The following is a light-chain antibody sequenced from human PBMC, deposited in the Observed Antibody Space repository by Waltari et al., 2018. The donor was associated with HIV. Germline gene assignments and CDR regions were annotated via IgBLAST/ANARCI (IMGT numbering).Light chain of an antibody. J-gene: IGLJ2*01. CDR3: VSYTEKDTFLL. CDR2: DVT. CDR1: SNDLGPYNF. V-gene: IGLV2-8*01. Sequence: QSALTQPPSASGSPGQSVAIPCTGSSNDLGPYNFFSWYQHHPGKAPKLIIYDVTRRPPGIPDRFSGTKSGYTASLTVSDLQVEDEADYYCVSYTEKDTFLLFGGGTKLAV.